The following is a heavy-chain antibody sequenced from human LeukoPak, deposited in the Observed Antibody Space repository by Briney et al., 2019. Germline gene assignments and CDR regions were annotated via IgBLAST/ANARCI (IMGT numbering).Heavy chain of an antibody. Sequence: SETLSLTCTISGGSISSSSSYWGWIRQPPGKGLECIGSIYYSGRTYYNPSLKSRVTISVDTSKNQFSLKLSSVTAADTAVYYCARSYDILTGFFQDWFDPWGQGTLVTVSS. CDR1: GGSISSSSSY. V-gene: IGHV4-39*07. J-gene: IGHJ5*02. CDR3: ARSYDILTGFFQDWFDP. CDR2: IYYSGRT. D-gene: IGHD3-9*01.